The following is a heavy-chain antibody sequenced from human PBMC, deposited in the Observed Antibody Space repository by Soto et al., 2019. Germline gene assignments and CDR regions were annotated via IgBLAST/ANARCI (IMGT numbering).Heavy chain of an antibody. CDR1: GFTFSSYG. D-gene: IGHD3-3*01. Sequence: QVQLVESGGGVVQPGRSLRLSCAASGFTFSSYGMHWVRQAPGKGLGWVAVISYDGSNKYYADSVNGRFTISRDNSKNTLYLQMNSLRAEDTAVYYCAKDVLRVLEWLAFYGMDVWGQWTTGTVSS. CDR2: ISYDGSNK. V-gene: IGHV3-30*18. CDR3: AKDVLRVLEWLAFYGMDV. J-gene: IGHJ6*02.